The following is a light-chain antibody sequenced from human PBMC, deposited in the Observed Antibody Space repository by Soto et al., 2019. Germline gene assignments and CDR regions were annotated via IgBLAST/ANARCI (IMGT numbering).Light chain of an antibody. J-gene: IGLJ1*01. CDR2: DVI. CDR3: CSYAGSYSYV. V-gene: IGLV2-11*01. CDR1: RSDVGGYDY. Sequence: QSALTQPRSVSGSPGQSVSISCTGARSDVGGYDYVSWYQQHPDKAPKVIIYDVIKRPSGVPDRFSGSKSGNTASLTISGLQSDDEDDYYCCSYAGSYSYVFGPGTKLTVL.